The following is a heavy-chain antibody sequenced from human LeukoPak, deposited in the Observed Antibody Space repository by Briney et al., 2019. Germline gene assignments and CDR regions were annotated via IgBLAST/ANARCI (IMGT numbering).Heavy chain of an antibody. CDR2: ISTSSSFI. CDR1: GFTFSSYN. D-gene: IGHD2-2*01. J-gene: IGHJ4*02. V-gene: IGHV3-21*04. Sequence: GGSLRLSCAASGFTFSSYNMNWVRQAPGKGLEWVSSISTSSSFIFYADSVKGRFTISRDNSKNMLNLHMNSLRAEDTAVYYCAKTRGPAAFNSDYWGQGTLVTVSS. CDR3: AKTRGPAAFNSDY.